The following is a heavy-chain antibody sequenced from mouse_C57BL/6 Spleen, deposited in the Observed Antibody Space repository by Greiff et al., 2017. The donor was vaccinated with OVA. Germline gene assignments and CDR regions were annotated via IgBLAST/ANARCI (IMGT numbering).Heavy chain of an antibody. J-gene: IGHJ4*01. Sequence: VKLQESGAELVKPGASVKISCKASGYAFSSYWMNWVKQRPGKGLEWIGQIYPGDGDTNYNGKFKGKATLTADKSSSTAYMQLSGLTSEDSAVYFCARVDYGAMDYWGQGTSVTVSS. V-gene: IGHV1-80*01. CDR3: ARVDYGAMDY. CDR2: IYPGDGDT. CDR1: GYAFSSYW. D-gene: IGHD1-1*01.